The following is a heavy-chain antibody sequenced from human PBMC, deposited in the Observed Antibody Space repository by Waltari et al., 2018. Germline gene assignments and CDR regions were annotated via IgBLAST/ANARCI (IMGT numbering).Heavy chain of an antibody. V-gene: IGHV4-38-2*01. J-gene: IGHJ6*03. Sequence: QVQLQESGPGLVKPSEPLSLTCDVSGYSISSGYYWGWIRQPPGKGLEWIGSIYHSGSTYYNPSLKSRVTISVDTSKNQFSLKLSSVTAADTAVYYCARVGGIVVVPAARTAYMDVWGKGTTVTVSS. CDR3: ARVGGIVVVPAARTAYMDV. D-gene: IGHD2-2*01. CDR1: GYSISSGYY. CDR2: IYHSGST.